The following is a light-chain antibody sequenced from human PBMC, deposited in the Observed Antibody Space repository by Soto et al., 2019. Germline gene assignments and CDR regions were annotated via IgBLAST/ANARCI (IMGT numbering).Light chain of an antibody. V-gene: IGLV2-8*01. CDR2: EVS. J-gene: IGLJ2*01. CDR3: SSYAGSTVV. CDR1: SSDVGGYNY. Sequence: QSVLTQPPSASGSPGQSVTISCTGTSSDVGGYNYVSWYQQHPGKAPKLMIYEVSKRPSGVPDRFSGSKSGNTASLTVSGLQAEDEADYYCSSYAGSTVVFGGGTKLTFL.